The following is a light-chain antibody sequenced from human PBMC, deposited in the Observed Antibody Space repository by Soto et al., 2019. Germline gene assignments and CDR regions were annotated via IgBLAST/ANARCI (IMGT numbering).Light chain of an antibody. CDR3: HQSSRTPLT. V-gene: IGKV1-39*01. J-gene: IGKJ4*01. Sequence: DVQMTQSPSSLSASVGDSVTITCRASQSVFNHLSWFQQRPGKGPKLLIYDASSLHAGVPSRFSGSGYGTDFTLTISTVQPEDSAIYYCHQSSRTPLTFGGGTRVELK. CDR2: DAS. CDR1: QSVFNH.